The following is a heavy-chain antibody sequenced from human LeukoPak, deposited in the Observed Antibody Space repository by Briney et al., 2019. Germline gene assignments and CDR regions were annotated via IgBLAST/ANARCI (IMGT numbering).Heavy chain of an antibody. CDR2: ISGSGATT. CDR3: AKYSHSSGPRSFDY. CDR1: GFTFSQYA. V-gene: IGHV3-23*01. Sequence: GGSLRLSCAASGFTFSQYAMSWVRQAPGKGLEWISSISGSGATTYYADYVKGRVTISRDNSKNTLYLQMNSLRAEDTAVYYCAKYSHSSGPRSFDYWGQGTLVTVSS. J-gene: IGHJ4*02. D-gene: IGHD3-22*01.